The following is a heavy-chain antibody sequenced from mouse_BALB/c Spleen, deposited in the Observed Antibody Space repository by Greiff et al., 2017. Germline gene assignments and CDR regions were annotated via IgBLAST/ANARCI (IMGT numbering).Heavy chain of an antibody. CDR2: ISNGGGST. V-gene: IGHV5-12-2*01. Sequence: EVQVVESGGGLVQPGGSLKLSCAASGFTFSSYTMSWVRQTPGKRLEWVAYISNGGGSTYYPDTVKGRFTISRDNAKNTLYLQMSRLTSEDTAMYYCARRATVNKPCAMDYWGQGTSVTVSS. J-gene: IGHJ4*01. CDR1: GFTFSSYT. CDR3: ARRATVNKPCAMDY. D-gene: IGHD2-4*01.